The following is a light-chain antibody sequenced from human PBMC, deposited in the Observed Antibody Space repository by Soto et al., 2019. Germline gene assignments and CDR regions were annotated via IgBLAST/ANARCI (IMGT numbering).Light chain of an antibody. V-gene: IGKV3-20*01. CDR1: QSVSSSY. CDR3: QQYDTSPLT. Sequence: EIVLTQSPGTPSLSPGERATLSCRASQSVSSSYLAWYQQKPGQAPRLLIYGASSRATGIPDRFSGSGSGTDFTLSISRLEPEDFAVYYCQQYDTSPLTFGGGTKVEI. J-gene: IGKJ4*01. CDR2: GAS.